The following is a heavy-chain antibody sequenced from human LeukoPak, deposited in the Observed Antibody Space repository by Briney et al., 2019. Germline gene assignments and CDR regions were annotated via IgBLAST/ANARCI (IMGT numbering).Heavy chain of an antibody. V-gene: IGHV4-31*03. Sequence: SETLSLTCTVSGGSISSGGYYWSWIRQHPGKGLEWIGYIYYSGSTYYNPSLKSRVTISVDTSKNQFSLKLSSVTAADTAVYYCARDPGSGIIDYWAREPWSPSPQ. CDR2: IYYSGST. CDR1: GGSISSGGYY. J-gene: IGHJ4*02. CDR3: ARDPGSGIIDY. D-gene: IGHD3-10*01.